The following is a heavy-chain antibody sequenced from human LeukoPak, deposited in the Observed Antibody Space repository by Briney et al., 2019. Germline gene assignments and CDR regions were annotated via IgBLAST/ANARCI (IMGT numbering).Heavy chain of an antibody. Sequence: GGSLRLSCAASGFTFSSYEMNWVRQAPGKGLEWVSYISSSGSTIYYADSVKGRFTISRDNAKNSLYLQMNSLRAEDTAVYYCAREEKRITMIVVSERYFQHWGQGTLVTVSS. CDR2: ISSSGSTI. V-gene: IGHV3-48*03. J-gene: IGHJ1*01. CDR1: GFTFSSYE. CDR3: AREEKRITMIVVSERYFQH. D-gene: IGHD3-22*01.